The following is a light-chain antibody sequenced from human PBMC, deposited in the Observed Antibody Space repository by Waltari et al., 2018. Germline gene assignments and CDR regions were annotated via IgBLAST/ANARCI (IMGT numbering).Light chain of an antibody. CDR3: ASYIPGSTLV. J-gene: IGLJ3*02. V-gene: IGLV2-14*03. Sequence: QSALTQPASVSGSPGQSITIACTGTSTDVGRHNYVSWYQHYPDKAPKLMIYGVTNRPSGVSNRFSGSKSGNTASLTISGLQPEDEADYYCASYIPGSTLVFGGGTKLAVL. CDR2: GVT. CDR1: STDVGRHNY.